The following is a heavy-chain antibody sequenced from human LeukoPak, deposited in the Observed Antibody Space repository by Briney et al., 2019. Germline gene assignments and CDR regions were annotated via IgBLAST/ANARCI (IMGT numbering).Heavy chain of an antibody. CDR1: GFTFSSYW. CDR3: ARDKPRGSYYGSIDS. V-gene: IGHV3-7*01. D-gene: IGHD1-26*01. Sequence: GGSLRLSCEASGFTFSSYWMSWVRQAPGKGLEWVANIRDDGGEIYYVDSVKGRFTISRDNAKSSLFLQMNSLRAEGAAVYYCARDKPRGSYYGSIDSWGQGTLVTVSS. CDR2: IRDDGGEI. J-gene: IGHJ4*02.